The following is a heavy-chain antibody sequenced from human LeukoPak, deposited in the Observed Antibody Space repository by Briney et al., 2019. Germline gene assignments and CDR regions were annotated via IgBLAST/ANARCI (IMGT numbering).Heavy chain of an antibody. CDR3: AKSPSGRSRISRFDY. CDR2: ISYDGSNK. V-gene: IGHV3-30*18. Sequence: GRSLRLSCAASGFTFSSYGMHWVRQAPGKGLEWVAVISYDGSNKYYADSVNGRFTISRDNSKNTLSLQMNSPRAEDTAMYYCAKSPSGRSRISRFDYWGQGILVTVSS. CDR1: GFTFSSYG. J-gene: IGHJ4*02. D-gene: IGHD1-26*01.